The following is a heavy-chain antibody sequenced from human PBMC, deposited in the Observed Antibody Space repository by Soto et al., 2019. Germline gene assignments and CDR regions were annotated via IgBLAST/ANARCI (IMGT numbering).Heavy chain of an antibody. V-gene: IGHV6-1*01. CDR2: TYYRSRWYN. J-gene: IGHJ3*02. D-gene: IGHD2-2*01. CDR3: ARAIVPTGDAFDI. Sequence: PSQTLSLTCAISGDSVSGNSAAWNWIRQSPSRGLEWLGRTYYRSRWYNDYAVSVKSRITVTPDTSKNQYSLQLNSVTPEDTAIYYCARAIVPTGDAFDIWGQGTMVTVSS. CDR1: GDSVSGNSAA.